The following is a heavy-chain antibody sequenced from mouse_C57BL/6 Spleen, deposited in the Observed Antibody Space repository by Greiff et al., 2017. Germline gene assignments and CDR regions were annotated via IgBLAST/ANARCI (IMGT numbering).Heavy chain of an antibody. D-gene: IGHD1-1*01. J-gene: IGHJ1*03. Sequence: QVQLQQPGAELVKPGASVKMSCKASGYTFTSYWITWVKQRPGQGLEWIGDIYPGSGSTNYNEKFKSKATLTVDTSSSTAYMQLSNLTSEDSAVYYCARYATTVVARYFDVWGTGTTVTVSS. CDR3: ARYATTVVARYFDV. CDR1: GYTFTSYW. V-gene: IGHV1-55*01. CDR2: IYPGSGST.